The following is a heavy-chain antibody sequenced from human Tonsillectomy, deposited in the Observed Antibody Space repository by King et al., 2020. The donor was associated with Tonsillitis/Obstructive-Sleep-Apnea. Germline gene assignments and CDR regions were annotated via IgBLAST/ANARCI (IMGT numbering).Heavy chain of an antibody. CDR2: ISSNVGST. CDR1: GFTFSSYA. Sequence: QLVQSGGGLVQPGGYLRLSCSASGFTFSSYAMHLVRQAPGKGLEYVSAISSNVGSTYYADSVKGRFTISRDNSKNTLYLQMSSLRAEDTAVYYCVKDWRHKPEYYFDYWGQGTLVTVSS. V-gene: IGHV3-64D*06. CDR3: VKDWRHKPEYYFDY. J-gene: IGHJ4*02. D-gene: IGHD1-14*01.